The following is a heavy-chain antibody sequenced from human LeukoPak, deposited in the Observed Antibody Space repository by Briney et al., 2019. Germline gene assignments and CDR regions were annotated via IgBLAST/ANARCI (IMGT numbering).Heavy chain of an antibody. Sequence: LRLSCTASGFTFGDYAMSWFRQPPGKGLEWIGEINHSGSTNYNPSLKSRVTISVDTSKNQFSLKLSSVTAADTAVYYCARPRGYCSSTSCHKGSLYYFDYWGQGTLVTVSS. D-gene: IGHD2-2*02. V-gene: IGHV4-34*01. J-gene: IGHJ4*02. CDR2: INHSGST. CDR1: GFTFGDYA. CDR3: ARPRGYCSSTSCHKGSLYYFDY.